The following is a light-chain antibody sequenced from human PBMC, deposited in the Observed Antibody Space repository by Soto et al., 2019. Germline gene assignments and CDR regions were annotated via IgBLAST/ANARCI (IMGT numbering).Light chain of an antibody. V-gene: IGLV1-40*01. CDR3: QSYDSSLSAAV. J-gene: IGLJ2*01. CDR1: SSNIGANYD. Sequence: QSVLTQPPSVSGAPGQRVTISCTGSSSNIGANYDVQWYQQLPGTAPRLLIYGNNNRPSGVPDRISGSKSGTSASLAITGLQAEDEGHYYCQSYDSSLSAAVFGGGTKVTVL. CDR2: GNN.